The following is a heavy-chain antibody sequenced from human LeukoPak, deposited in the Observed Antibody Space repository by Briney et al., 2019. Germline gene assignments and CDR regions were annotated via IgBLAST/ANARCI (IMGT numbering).Heavy chain of an antibody. CDR3: AKDRHAPGRYCSSTTCFPFDS. D-gene: IGHD2-2*01. CDR2: ISGSGGST. V-gene: IGHV3-23*01. Sequence: GGSLRLSCAASGFTFSSYDMSWVRQAPGKGLEWVSAISGSGGSTYYADSVKGRFTISRDDSKSTLYLQMNSLRAEDTAVYYCAKDRHAPGRYCSSTTCFPFDSWGQGTLVTVSS. CDR1: GFTFSSYD. J-gene: IGHJ5*01.